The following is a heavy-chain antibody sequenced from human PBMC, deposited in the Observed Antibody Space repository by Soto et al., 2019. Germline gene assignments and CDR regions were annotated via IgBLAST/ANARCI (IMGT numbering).Heavy chain of an antibody. D-gene: IGHD6-19*01. Sequence: PGGSLRLSCAASGFTFSSYAMSWVRQAPGKGLEWVSTITGGGENTHYADSVKGRFTISRDNSKNTLSLQMNSLRVDDTAVYHCAKGRIAVAAPFNWFDPRGQGTLVTVSS. CDR1: GFTFSSYA. CDR3: AKGRIAVAAPFNWFDP. CDR2: ITGGGENT. J-gene: IGHJ5*02. V-gene: IGHV3-23*01.